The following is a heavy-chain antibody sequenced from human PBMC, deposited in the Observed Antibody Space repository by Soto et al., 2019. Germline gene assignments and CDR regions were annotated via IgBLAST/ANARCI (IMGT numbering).Heavy chain of an antibody. CDR2: INHSGST. D-gene: IGHD6-13*01. Sequence: QVQLQQWGAGLLKPSETLSLTCAVYGGSFSGYYWSWIRQPPGKGLEWIGEINHSGSTNYNPSLKSRVTISVDTSKTQFSLKLSSVTAADTAVYYCARTIAAAPTVDYWGQGTLVTVSS. CDR3: ARTIAAAPTVDY. J-gene: IGHJ4*02. V-gene: IGHV4-34*01. CDR1: GGSFSGYY.